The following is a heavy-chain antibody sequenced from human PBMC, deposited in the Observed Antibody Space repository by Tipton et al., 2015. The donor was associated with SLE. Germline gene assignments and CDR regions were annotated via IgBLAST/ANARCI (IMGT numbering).Heavy chain of an antibody. J-gene: IGHJ4*02. V-gene: IGHV4-39*07. Sequence: TLSLTCTVSGGSISSSSYYWGWIRQPPGKGLEWIGSIYYSGSTHYNPSLKSRVTISVDTSKNQFSLKLSSVTAADTAVYYCARGQGGWDFDYWGQGTLVTVSS. CDR1: GGSISSSSYY. CDR3: ARGQGGWDFDY. CDR2: IYYSGST. D-gene: IGHD1-26*01.